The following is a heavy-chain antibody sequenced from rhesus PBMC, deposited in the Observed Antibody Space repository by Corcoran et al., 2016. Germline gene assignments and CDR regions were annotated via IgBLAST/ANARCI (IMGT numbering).Heavy chain of an antibody. Sequence: QVQLQESGPGLVKPSETLSLTCTVSGASISSNWWSWIRQPPGKGREWIGGINGNSGSTNYNPSLKSRVTISKDASKNQFSLKLSSVTAADTAVYYCARDRDDYYSGSYYKLNWYFDLWGPGTPITISS. CDR1: GASISSNW. V-gene: IGHV4-80*01. D-gene: IGHD3-16*01. J-gene: IGHJ2*01. CDR3: ARDRDDYYSGSYYKLNWYFDL. CDR2: INGNSGST.